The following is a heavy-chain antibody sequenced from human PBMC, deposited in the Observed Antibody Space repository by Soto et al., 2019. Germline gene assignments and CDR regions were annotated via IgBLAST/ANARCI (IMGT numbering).Heavy chain of an antibody. CDR3: ARTPRGILYHVWWFDP. D-gene: IGHD2-8*01. V-gene: IGHV1-69*02. Sequence: GASVKVSCKASGGTFSSYTISWVRQAPGQGLEWMGRIIPILGMANYAQKFQGRVTITADKSTSTAYMELSSLRSEDTAVYYCARTPRGILYHVWWFDPWGQGTLVTVSS. J-gene: IGHJ5*02. CDR2: IIPILGMA. CDR1: GGTFSSYT.